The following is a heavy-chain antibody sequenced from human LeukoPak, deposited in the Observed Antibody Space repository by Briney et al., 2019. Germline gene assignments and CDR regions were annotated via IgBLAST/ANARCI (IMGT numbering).Heavy chain of an antibody. J-gene: IGHJ4*02. Sequence: PGGPLRLSCATSGFTFDDYDMHWVRQAPGKGLEWVSLISGDGGSTYYADSVKGRFTISRDNSKNSLYLQMNSLRTEDTALYYCAKDNSRYYFDHWGQGTLVTVSS. V-gene: IGHV3-43*02. CDR1: GFTFDDYD. CDR2: ISGDGGST. D-gene: IGHD1-26*01. CDR3: AKDNSRYYFDH.